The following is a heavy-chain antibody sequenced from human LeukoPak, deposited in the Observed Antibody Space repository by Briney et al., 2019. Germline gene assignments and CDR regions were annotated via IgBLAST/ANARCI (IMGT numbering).Heavy chain of an antibody. CDR1: GFTFSSYE. J-gene: IGHJ6*03. D-gene: IGHD6-19*01. CDR3: ARVTPSNIAVAGTMDV. Sequence: GGSLRLSCAASGFTFSSYEMNWVRQAPGKGLEWVSYISSSGSTIYYADSVKGRFTISRDNAKNSLYLQMNSLRAEDTAVYYCARVTPSNIAVAGTMDVWGKGTTVTVSS. V-gene: IGHV3-48*03. CDR2: ISSSGSTI.